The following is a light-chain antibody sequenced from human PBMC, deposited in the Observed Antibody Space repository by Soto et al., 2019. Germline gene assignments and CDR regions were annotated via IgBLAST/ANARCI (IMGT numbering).Light chain of an antibody. Sequence: EIVLTQSPAPLSLSPGERATLSCRASQSVGNYLAWYHQKPGQAPRLLIYDASNRATGIPDRFSGSGSGTDLTLTIRSLEPEDVAAYYCQQRSNWPRTLGQGTKVDIK. CDR1: QSVGNY. CDR2: DAS. V-gene: IGKV3-11*01. J-gene: IGKJ1*01. CDR3: QQRSNWPRT.